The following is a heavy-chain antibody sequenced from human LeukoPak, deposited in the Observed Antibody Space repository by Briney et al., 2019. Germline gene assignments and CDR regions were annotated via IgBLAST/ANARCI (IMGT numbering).Heavy chain of an antibody. D-gene: IGHD3-22*01. J-gene: IGHJ4*02. Sequence: GESLKISCKGSGYSFTNYWIGWVRQMPGKGLEWMGIIYPGDSDTRYSPSFQGQVTISADKSISTAYLQWSSLKASDTAMYYCARTIISYYYDSSGFDYWGQGTLVTVSS. CDR1: GYSFTNYW. CDR3: ARTIISYYYDSSGFDY. CDR2: IYPGDSDT. V-gene: IGHV5-51*01.